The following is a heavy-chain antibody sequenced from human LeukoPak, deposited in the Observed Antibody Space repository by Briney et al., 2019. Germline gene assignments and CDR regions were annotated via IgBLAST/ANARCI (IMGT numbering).Heavy chain of an antibody. V-gene: IGHV3-23*01. CDR1: GFTFSSYA. J-gene: IGHJ6*02. Sequence: GGSLRLSCAASGFTFSSYAMSWVRQAPGKGLEWVSAISGSGGSTYYADSVKGRFTISRDNSKNTLYLQMNSLRAEDTAVYYCAKPGIDFWSGYYLDYYYGMDVWGQGTTVTVSS. CDR2: ISGSGGST. CDR3: AKPGIDFWSGYYLDYYYGMDV. D-gene: IGHD3-3*01.